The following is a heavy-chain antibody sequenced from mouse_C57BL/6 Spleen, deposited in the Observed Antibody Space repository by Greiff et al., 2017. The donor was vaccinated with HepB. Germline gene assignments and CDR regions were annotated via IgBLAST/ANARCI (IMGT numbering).Heavy chain of an antibody. J-gene: IGHJ4*01. D-gene: IGHD2-2*01. V-gene: IGHV5-16*01. Sequence: EVMLVESEGGLVQPGSSMKLSCTASGFTFSDYYMAWVRQVPEKGLEWVANINYDGSSTYYLDSLKSRFIISRDNAKNILYLQMSSLKSEDTATYYCARDKSYYGYAYAMDYWGQGTSVTVSA. CDR1: GFTFSDYY. CDR3: ARDKSYYGYAYAMDY. CDR2: INYDGSST.